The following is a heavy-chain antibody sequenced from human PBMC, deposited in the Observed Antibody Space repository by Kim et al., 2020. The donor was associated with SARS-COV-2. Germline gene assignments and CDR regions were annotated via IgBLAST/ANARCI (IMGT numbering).Heavy chain of an antibody. Sequence: SQTLSLTCAISGDSVSSKSAAWNWIRQSPSRGLEWLGRTYYRSKWYDDYAVSVKSRITISPDTSKNQFSLHLNSVTPXDTAVYYCARKSFSHEYSWFDSWGQGTLVTV. V-gene: IGHV6-1*01. J-gene: IGHJ5*01. CDR2: TYYRSKWYD. CDR3: ARKSFSHEYSWFDS. CDR1: GDSVSSKSAA. D-gene: IGHD2-15*01.